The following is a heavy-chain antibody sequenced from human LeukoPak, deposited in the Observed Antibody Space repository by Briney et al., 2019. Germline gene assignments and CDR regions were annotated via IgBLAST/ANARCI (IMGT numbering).Heavy chain of an antibody. CDR3: ARVEEVRGYSGLWMDV. CDR2: INPNSSGT. J-gene: IGHJ6*03. D-gene: IGHD5-12*01. V-gene: IGHV1-2*02. CDR1: GYTFTGYY. Sequence: ASLKISCTASGYTFTGYYMHWVRQAPGQGLEWMGWINPNSSGTNYAKSFQGRRTITRDKSINTAYLELLSLRSADTTADYCARVEEVRGYSGLWMDVSSKGTTVTV.